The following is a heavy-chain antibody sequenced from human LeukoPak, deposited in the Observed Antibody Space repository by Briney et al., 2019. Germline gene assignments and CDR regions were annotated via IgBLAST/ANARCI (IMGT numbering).Heavy chain of an antibody. V-gene: IGHV4-39*01. D-gene: IGHD2-2*01. Sequence: SETLSLTCTVSGGSISSSSYYWGWIRQPPGKGLEWIGSIYYSGSTYYNPSLKSRVTISVDTSKNQFSLKLSSVTAADTAVYYCARRKCSSTSCYPVWGQGTLVTVSS. CDR2: IYYSGST. CDR3: ARRKCSSTSCYPV. J-gene: IGHJ4*02. CDR1: GGSISSSSYY.